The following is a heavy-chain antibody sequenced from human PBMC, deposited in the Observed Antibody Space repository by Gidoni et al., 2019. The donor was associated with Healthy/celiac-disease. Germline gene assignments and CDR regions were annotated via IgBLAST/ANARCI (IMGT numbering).Heavy chain of an antibody. Sequence: EVQLLESGGGLVQPGGSLRLSCAASGFTFSSYAMSWVRQAPGKGLEWVSAISGSGGSTYYADSVKGRFTISRDNSKNTLYLQMNSLRAEDTAVYYCAKGRYSGYGLRGGAFDIWGQGTMVTVSS. J-gene: IGHJ3*02. CDR1: GFTFSSYA. D-gene: IGHD5-12*01. CDR2: ISGSGGST. V-gene: IGHV3-23*01. CDR3: AKGRYSGYGLRGGAFDI.